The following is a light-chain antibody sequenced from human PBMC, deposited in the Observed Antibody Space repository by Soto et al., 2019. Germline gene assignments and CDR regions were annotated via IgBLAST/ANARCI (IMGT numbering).Light chain of an antibody. V-gene: IGLV2-14*01. CDR1: SSDVGGYNY. CDR2: DVS. J-gene: IGLJ2*01. Sequence: QSALTQPASVSGSPGQSITISCTGTSSDVGGYNYVSWYQQHPGKAPKLMIYDVSNRPSGVSNRVSGSKSGNTAALTISGLQAEDEADYYCSSYTSSSTLEVVFGGGTKLPVL. CDR3: SSYTSSSTLEVV.